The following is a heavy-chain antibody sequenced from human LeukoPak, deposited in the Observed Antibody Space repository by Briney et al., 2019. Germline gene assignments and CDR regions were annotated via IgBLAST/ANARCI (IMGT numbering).Heavy chain of an antibody. CDR1: GFTFDDYG. Sequence: PGGSLRLSCAASGFTFDDYGMSWVRQAPGKGLEWVSAISGSGDITYYADSVKGRFTISRDNSKNTLYLQMNSLRADDTAVYYCARDPILSGYDFWGQGTLVTVSS. CDR2: ISGSGDIT. V-gene: IGHV3-23*01. D-gene: IGHD5-12*01. J-gene: IGHJ4*02. CDR3: ARDPILSGYDF.